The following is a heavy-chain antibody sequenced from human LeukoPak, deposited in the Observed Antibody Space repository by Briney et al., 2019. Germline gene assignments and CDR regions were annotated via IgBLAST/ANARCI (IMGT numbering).Heavy chain of an antibody. CDR1: GFTFSSYW. Sequence: GGSLRLSCEGSGFTFSSYWMSWVRQAPGKGLEWVANIKQDGSEKYYVDSVKGRFTISRDNAKSSLYLQMNSLRAEDTAVYYCANGDGFDYWGQGTLVTVSS. V-gene: IGHV3-7*01. CDR3: ANGDGFDY. CDR2: IKQDGSEK. D-gene: IGHD5-24*01. J-gene: IGHJ4*02.